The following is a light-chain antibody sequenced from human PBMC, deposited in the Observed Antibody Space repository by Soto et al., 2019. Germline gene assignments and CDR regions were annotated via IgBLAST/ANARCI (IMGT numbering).Light chain of an antibody. V-gene: IGLV2-14*01. CDR1: SSDVGAYNY. Sequence: QSALTQPASVSGSPGQSITIPCTGTSSDVGAYNYVSWYQQRPTKAPKLLIYEVNTRPSGVSTRFSGSKSGITASLTIPGPQPEEEADYDCCSYARGATIVVFAAGTKLTVL. J-gene: IGLJ3*02. CDR3: CSYARGATIVV. CDR2: EVN.